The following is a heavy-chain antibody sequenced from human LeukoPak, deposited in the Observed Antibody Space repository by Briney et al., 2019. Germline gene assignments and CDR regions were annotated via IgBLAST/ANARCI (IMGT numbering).Heavy chain of an antibody. V-gene: IGHV3-11*05. J-gene: IGHJ4*02. D-gene: IGHD1-26*01. CDR3: ARVGSSGSYPKGVYFDY. Sequence: GGSLRLSCAASGFTFSDYYMSWIRQAPGKGLEWVPYISSSSSYTNYADSVKGRFTISRDNAKNSLYLQMNSLRAEDTAVYYCARVGSSGSYPKGVYFDYWGQGTLVTVSS. CDR1: GFTFSDYY. CDR2: ISSSSSYT.